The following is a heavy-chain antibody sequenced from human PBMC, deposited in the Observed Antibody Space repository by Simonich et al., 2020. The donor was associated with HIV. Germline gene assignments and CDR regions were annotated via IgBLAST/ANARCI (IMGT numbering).Heavy chain of an antibody. J-gene: IGHJ4*02. V-gene: IGHV3-74*01. CDR3: TRDFRGSNGGY. CDR2: VNSDGRSK. CDR1: GFTFSTYW. Sequence: DVQLVEYGGDLVQPGGSLRLSSAASGFTFSTYWRHWVRQAPGKGLVWVSRVNSDGRSKSYADSVKGRFTSSRDNSKNTVYLQMSSLKAEATAVYYCTRDFRGSNGGYWGQGTLVTVSS. D-gene: IGHD3-10*01.